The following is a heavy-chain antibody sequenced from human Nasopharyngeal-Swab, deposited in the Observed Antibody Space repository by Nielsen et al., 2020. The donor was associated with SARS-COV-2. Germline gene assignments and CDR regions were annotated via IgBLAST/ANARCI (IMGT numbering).Heavy chain of an antibody. Sequence: SLRLSCAASGFIFSSYSMNWVRQAPGKGLEWVSGISWNSGSTGYADSVKGRFTISRDNAKNSLYLQMNSLRAEDTALYYCAKALVPGYYYYYMDVWGKGTTVTVSS. CDR1: GFIFSSYS. V-gene: IGHV3-9*01. CDR3: AKALVPGYYYYYMDV. CDR2: ISWNSGST. J-gene: IGHJ6*03. D-gene: IGHD2-2*01.